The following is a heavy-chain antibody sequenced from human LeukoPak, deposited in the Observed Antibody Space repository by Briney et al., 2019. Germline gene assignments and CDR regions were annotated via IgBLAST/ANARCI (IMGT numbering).Heavy chain of an antibody. V-gene: IGHV1-2*02. CDR2: INPNSGGT. CDR3: ARDLSLIYSSSSDNY. J-gene: IGHJ4*02. Sequence: ASVKVSCKASGYTFTGYYMHWVRQAPGQGLEWMGWINPNSGGTNYAQKFQGRVTMTRDTSISTAYMELSRLRSDDTAVYYCARDLSLIYSSSSDNYWGQGTLVTVSS. CDR1: GYTFTGYY. D-gene: IGHD6-6*01.